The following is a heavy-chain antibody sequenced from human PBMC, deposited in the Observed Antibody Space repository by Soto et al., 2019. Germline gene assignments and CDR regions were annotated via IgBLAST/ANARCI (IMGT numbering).Heavy chain of an antibody. D-gene: IGHD3-3*01. CDR3: ARGRAFGVVIRLVFDY. CDR2: INHSGST. V-gene: IGHV4-34*01. J-gene: IGHJ4*02. CDR1: GGSFSGYY. Sequence: PSETLSLTCAVYGGSFSGYYWSWIRQPPGKGLEWIGEINHSGSTNYNPSLKSRVTISVDTSKNQFSLKLSSVTAADTAVYYCARGRAFGVVIRLVFDYWGQGTLVTVSS.